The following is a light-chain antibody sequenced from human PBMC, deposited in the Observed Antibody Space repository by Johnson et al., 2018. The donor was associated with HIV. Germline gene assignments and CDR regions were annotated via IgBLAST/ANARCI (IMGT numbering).Light chain of an antibody. Sequence: QSVLSQPPSVSAAPGQKVTISCSGSSSDMGNYAVSWYQQLPGTAPKLLIYDNHKRPSGIPDRFSGSKSGTSATLGITGLQTGDEADYYCGTWDSSLCAYVFGTGTKVTVL. J-gene: IGLJ1*01. CDR1: SSDMGNYA. CDR3: GTWDSSLCAYV. CDR2: DNH. V-gene: IGLV1-51*01.